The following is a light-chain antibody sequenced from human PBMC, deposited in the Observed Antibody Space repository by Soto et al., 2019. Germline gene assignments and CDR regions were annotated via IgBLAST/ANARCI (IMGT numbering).Light chain of an antibody. CDR2: GAS. CDR3: QQYDSSPRT. CDR1: QSVSSSF. V-gene: IGKV3-20*01. Sequence: EIVTTQSPATLSVSPGERATLSCRASQSVSSSFLAWYQQKPGQAPRLLIYGASDRATGIPDRFRGSGSGTDFTLTISRLEPEDFAVYYCQQYDSSPRTFGQGTKVDIK. J-gene: IGKJ1*01.